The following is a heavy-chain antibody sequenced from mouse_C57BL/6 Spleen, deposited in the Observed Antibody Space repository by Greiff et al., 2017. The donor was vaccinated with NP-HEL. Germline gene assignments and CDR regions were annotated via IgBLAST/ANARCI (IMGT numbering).Heavy chain of an antibody. Sequence: QVQLQQSGPELVKPGASVKISCKASGYAFSSSWMNWVKQRPGKGLEWIGRIYPGDGDTNYNGKFKGKATLTADKSSSTAYMQLSSLTSEDSAVYFCARLPDYYGRDYGGQGTTLTVSS. CDR1: GYAFSSSW. CDR3: ARLPDYYGRDY. CDR2: IYPGDGDT. D-gene: IGHD1-1*01. J-gene: IGHJ2*01. V-gene: IGHV1-82*01.